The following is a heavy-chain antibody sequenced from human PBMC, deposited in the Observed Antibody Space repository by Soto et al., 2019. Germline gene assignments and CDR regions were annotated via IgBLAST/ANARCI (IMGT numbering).Heavy chain of an antibody. CDR1: GYTFTGYY. CDR2: INPNSGGT. Sequence: ASVKVSCKASGYTFTGYYMHWARQAPGQGLEWMGWINPNSGGTNYAQKFQGRVTMTRDTSISTAYMELSRLRSDDTAVYYCARGYSSSWYPPEYFQHWGQGTLVTVS. D-gene: IGHD6-13*01. V-gene: IGHV1-2*02. CDR3: ARGYSSSWYPPEYFQH. J-gene: IGHJ1*01.